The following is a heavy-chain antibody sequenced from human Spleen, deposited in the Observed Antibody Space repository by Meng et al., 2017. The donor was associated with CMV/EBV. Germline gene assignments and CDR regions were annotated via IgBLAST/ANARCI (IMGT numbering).Heavy chain of an antibody. D-gene: IGHD5-18*01. CDR2: INHSGST. V-gene: IGHV4-34*01. J-gene: IGHJ6*02. CDR3: ARKTTAMVTYYYYYGMDV. CDR1: GGSFSGYY. Sequence: GSLRLSCAVYGGSFSGYYWSWIRQPPGKGLEWIGEINHSGSTNYNPSLKSRVTISVDTSKNQFSLKLSSVTAADTAVYYCARKTTAMVTYYYYYGMDVWGQGTTVTVSS.